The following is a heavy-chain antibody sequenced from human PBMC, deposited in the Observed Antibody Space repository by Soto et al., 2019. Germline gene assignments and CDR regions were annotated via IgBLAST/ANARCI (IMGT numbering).Heavy chain of an antibody. CDR2: IYYSGST. CDR3: ARDDGDYYDY. CDR1: GSSISSYY. Sequence: SETLSLTCTVSGSSISSYYWSWIRQPPGKGLEWIGYIYYSGSTNYNPSLKSRVTISVDTSKSQFSLKLSSVTAADTAVYYCARDDGDYYDYWGQGTLVTVSS. V-gene: IGHV4-59*01. D-gene: IGHD4-17*01. J-gene: IGHJ4*02.